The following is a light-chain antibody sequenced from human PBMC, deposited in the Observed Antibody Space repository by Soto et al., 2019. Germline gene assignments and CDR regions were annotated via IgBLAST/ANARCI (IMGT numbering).Light chain of an antibody. CDR1: QSLSNNY. V-gene: IGKV3-20*01. Sequence: EVVLTQSPGTLSLSAGERATLSCRASQSLSNNYLAWYQQKRGQTPTVLMYGASRRATGIPDRFSGSGSGTDFTLTISRLEPEDFAVYYCQQYETSPTFGQGTTVETK. CDR2: GAS. J-gene: IGKJ1*01. CDR3: QQYETSPT.